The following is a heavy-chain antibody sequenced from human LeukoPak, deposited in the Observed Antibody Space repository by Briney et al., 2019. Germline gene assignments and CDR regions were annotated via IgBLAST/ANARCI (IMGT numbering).Heavy chain of an antibody. J-gene: IGHJ5*02. CDR2: ISAYNGNT. CDR3: ARDNRVTIFGVVIPHGP. CDR1: GYTFTSYG. D-gene: IGHD3-3*01. Sequence: ASVKVSCKASGYTFTSYGISWVLQAPGQGLEWMGRISAYNGNTNYAQKFQGRVTMTTDTSTSTAYMELRSLRSDDTAVYYCARDNRVTIFGVVIPHGPWGQGTLVTVSS. V-gene: IGHV1-18*01.